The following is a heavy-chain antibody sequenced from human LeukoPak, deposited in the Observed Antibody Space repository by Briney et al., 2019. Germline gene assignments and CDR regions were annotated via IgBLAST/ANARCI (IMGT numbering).Heavy chain of an antibody. Sequence: GVSLRLSCAASGSTVNRNYMIWVRQAPGKGLECVSVIYSGGTTWYADSVKGRFTISRDTNTLYLQMNSLRAEDTAVYYCARKSDSLLVREGDCWGQGTLVTVSS. V-gene: IGHV3-66*01. CDR2: IYSGGTT. CDR3: ARKSDSLLVREGDC. CDR1: GSTVNRNY. J-gene: IGHJ4*02. D-gene: IGHD3-10*01.